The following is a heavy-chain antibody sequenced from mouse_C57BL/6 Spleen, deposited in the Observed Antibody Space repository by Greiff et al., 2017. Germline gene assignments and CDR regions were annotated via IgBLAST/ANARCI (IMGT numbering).Heavy chain of an antibody. CDR2: ISGGGGNT. D-gene: IGHD3-2*02. CDR1: GFTFSSYT. V-gene: IGHV5-9*01. J-gene: IGHJ3*01. CDR3: ARRLDSSGPPFAY. Sequence: EVKVVESGGGLVKPGGSLKLSCAASGFTFSSYTMSWVRQTPEKRLEWVATISGGGGNTYYPDSVKGRFTISRDNAKNTLYLQMSSLGSEDTALYYCARRLDSSGPPFAYWGQGTLVTVSA.